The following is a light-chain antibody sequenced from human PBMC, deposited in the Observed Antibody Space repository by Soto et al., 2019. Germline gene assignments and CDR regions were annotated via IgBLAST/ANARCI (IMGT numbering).Light chain of an antibody. CDR3: TSYSRYRVLV. J-gene: IGLJ3*02. CDR2: EVS. V-gene: IGLV2-14*01. Sequence: QSALTQPASVSGSLGQSITISCTGTSXDIGGYKYVSWYQQHPGKAPKLIIFEVSNRPSGVSDRFSGSNSGNTASLTISGLQAEDEADYYCTSYSRYRVLVFGGGTKLTVL. CDR1: SXDIGGYKY.